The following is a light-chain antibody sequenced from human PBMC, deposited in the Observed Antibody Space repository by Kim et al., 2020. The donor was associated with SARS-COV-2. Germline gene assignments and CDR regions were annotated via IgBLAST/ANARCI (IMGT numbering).Light chain of an antibody. CDR3: QQYDNLQT. J-gene: IGKJ3*01. V-gene: IGKV1-33*01. CDR2: DAS. CDR1: QDISNY. Sequence: SASVGDRVTITCQASQDISNYLKWYQQKPGKAPKLLIYDASNLETGVPSRFSGSGSGTDFTFTISSLQPEDIATYYCQQYDNLQTFGPGTKVDIK.